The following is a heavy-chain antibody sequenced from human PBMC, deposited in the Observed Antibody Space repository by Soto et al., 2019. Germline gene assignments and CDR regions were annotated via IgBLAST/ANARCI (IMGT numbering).Heavy chain of an antibody. CDR2: TYYKSKWNN. V-gene: IGHV6-1*01. CDR1: GDSVSSNGAA. Sequence: SQTLSLPCAISGDSVSSNGAAWSWVRQSPSRGLEWLGRTYYKSKWNNDYALSVKSRITINPDTSKNQFSLHLHSVTPEDTAVYYCTGITCFRGMDVWGQGTPVTVSS. CDR3: TGITCFRGMDV. J-gene: IGHJ6*02. D-gene: IGHD3-10*01.